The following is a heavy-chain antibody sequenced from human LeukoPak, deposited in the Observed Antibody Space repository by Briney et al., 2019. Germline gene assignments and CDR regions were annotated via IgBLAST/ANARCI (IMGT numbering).Heavy chain of an antibody. J-gene: IGHJ4*02. CDR2: IIPILGIA. CDR1: GGTFSSYA. CDR3: ATGLYYYDSSGYYQYYFDY. V-gene: IGHV1-69*04. Sequence: SVKVSCKASGGTFSSYAISWVRQAPGQGLEWMGRIIPILGIANYAQKFQGRVTITADESTSTAYMELSSLRSEDTAVYYCATGLYYYDSSGYYQYYFDYWGQGTLVTVSS. D-gene: IGHD3-22*01.